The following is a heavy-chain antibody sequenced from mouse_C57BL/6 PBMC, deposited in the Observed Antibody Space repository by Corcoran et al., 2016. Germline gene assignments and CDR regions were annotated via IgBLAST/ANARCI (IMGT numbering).Heavy chain of an antibody. J-gene: IGHJ2*01. CDR1: GYTFTTYG. CDR2: INTYSGVP. V-gene: IGHV9-3*01. D-gene: IGHD1-1*01. CDR3: ASYYYGSYYFDY. Sequence: QIQLVQSGPELKKPGETVKISCKASGYTFTTYGMSWVKQAPGKGLKWMGWINTYSGVPTYADDFKGRFAFSLETSASTAYLQINNLKNEDTATYFCASYYYGSYYFDYWGQGTTLTVSS.